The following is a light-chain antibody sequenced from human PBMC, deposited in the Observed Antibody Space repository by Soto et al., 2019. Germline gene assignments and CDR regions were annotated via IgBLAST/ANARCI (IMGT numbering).Light chain of an antibody. Sequence: DIQMTQSPSSVSASVGDRLTITCRARRDISNSLAWYQQTPGIAPKLLLRGASSLHRGVPSRFSGGGAGTEFTLTISSLQPEDFATYYCQQTSAFPRTFGQGTKVDI. J-gene: IGKJ1*01. V-gene: IGKV1-12*01. CDR1: RDISNS. CDR2: GAS. CDR3: QQTSAFPRT.